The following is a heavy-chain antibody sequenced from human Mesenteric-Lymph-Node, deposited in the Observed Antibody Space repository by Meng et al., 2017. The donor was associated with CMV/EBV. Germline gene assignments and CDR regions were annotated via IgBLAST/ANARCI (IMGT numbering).Heavy chain of an antibody. V-gene: IGHV4-30-4*08. CDR3: ARERWYCSSTSCYTNWFDP. CDR2: IYYSGST. J-gene: IGHJ5*02. CDR1: GGSISSGDYY. Sequence: SETLSLTCTVSGGSISSGDYYWSWIRQPPGKGLEWIGYIYYSGSTYYNPSLKSRVTISVDTSKNQFSLKLSSVTAADTAVYYCARERWYCSSTSCYTNWFDPWGQGTLVTVSS. D-gene: IGHD2-2*02.